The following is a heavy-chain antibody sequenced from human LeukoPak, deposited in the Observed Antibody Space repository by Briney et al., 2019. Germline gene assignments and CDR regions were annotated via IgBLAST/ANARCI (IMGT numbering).Heavy chain of an antibody. J-gene: IGHJ4*02. CDR3: ARDRYYYDSSGGRIFDY. V-gene: IGHV4-4*07. Sequence: SETLSLTCTVSGYSISSGYYWSWIRQPAGKGLEWIGRFHTSGSTNYNPSLKSRVAMSVDTSKNQFSLKLSSVTAADTAVYYCARDRYYYDSSGGRIFDYWGQGTLVTVSS. D-gene: IGHD3-22*01. CDR2: FHTSGST. CDR1: GYSISSGYY.